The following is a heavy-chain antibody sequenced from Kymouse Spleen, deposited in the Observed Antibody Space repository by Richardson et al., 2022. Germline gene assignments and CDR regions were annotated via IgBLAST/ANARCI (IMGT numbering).Heavy chain of an antibody. CDR3: AREYDYVWGSYRRYYYYGMDV. J-gene: IGHJ6*02. D-gene: IGHD3-16*02. CDR2: IWYDGSNK. Sequence: QVQLVESGGGVVQPGRSLRLSCAASGFTFSSYGMHWVRQAPGKGLEWVAVIWYDGSNKYYADSVKGRFTISRDNSKNTLYLQMNSLRAEDTAVYYCAREYDYVWGSYRRYYYYGMDVWGQGTTVTVSS. CDR1: GFTFSSYG. V-gene: IGHV3-33*01.